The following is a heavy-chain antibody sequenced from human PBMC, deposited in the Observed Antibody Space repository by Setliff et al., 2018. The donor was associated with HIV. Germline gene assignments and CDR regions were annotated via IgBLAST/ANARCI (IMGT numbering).Heavy chain of an antibody. V-gene: IGHV4-34*01. D-gene: IGHD4-4*01. CDR2: IDHSGST. CDR1: GGSFRDYY. CDR3: ARGSNPDSPGFIAYWYFDL. J-gene: IGHJ2*01. Sequence: SETLSLTCAVYGGSFRDYYWSWIRQPPGKGLEWIGEIDHSGSTNYNPSLKSRVTISVDTSKNQFSLKLSSVTAADTAVYYCARGSNPDSPGFIAYWYFDLWGRGTLVTVSS.